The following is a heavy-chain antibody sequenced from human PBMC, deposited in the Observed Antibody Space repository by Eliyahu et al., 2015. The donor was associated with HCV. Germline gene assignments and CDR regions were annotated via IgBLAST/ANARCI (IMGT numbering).Heavy chain of an antibody. J-gene: IGHJ6*02. CDR2: IYYSGST. D-gene: IGHD6-6*01. V-gene: IGHV4-39*01. CDR1: GGSISSSSYY. CDR3: ARQGGSSYYYGMDV. Sequence: QLQLQESGPGLVKPSETLSLTCTVSGGSISSSSYYWGWIRQPPGKGLEWIGSIYYSGSTYYNPSLKSRVTISVDTSKNQFSLKLSSVTAADTAVYYCARQGGSSYYYGMDVWGQGTTVTVSS.